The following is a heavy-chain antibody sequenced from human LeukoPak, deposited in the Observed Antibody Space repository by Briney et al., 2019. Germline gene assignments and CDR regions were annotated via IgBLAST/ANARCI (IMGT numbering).Heavy chain of an antibody. V-gene: IGHV1-2*02. J-gene: IGHJ4*02. D-gene: IGHD5-18*01. CDR1: GYTFTGYY. CDR2: INPNSGGT. CDR3: ARDRGYSYGFYFFY. Sequence: ASVKVSCKASGYTFTGYYMHWVRQAPGQGLEWMGWINPNSGGTNYAQKFQGRVTMTRDTSISTAYMELSRLRSDDTAVYYRARDRGYSYGFYFFYWGQGTLVTVSS.